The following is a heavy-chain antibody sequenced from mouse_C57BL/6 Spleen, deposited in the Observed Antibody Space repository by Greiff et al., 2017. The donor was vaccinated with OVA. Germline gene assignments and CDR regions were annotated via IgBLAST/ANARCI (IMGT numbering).Heavy chain of an antibody. V-gene: IGHV5-16*01. J-gene: IGHJ4*01. Sequence: EVKLVESEGGLVQPGSSMKLSCTASGFTFSDYYMAWVRQVPEKGLEWVANINYDGSSTYYLDSLKSRFIISRDNAKNILYLQMSSLKSEDTATYYCARVVYAMDYGGQGTSVTVSS. CDR3: ARVVYAMDY. CDR2: INYDGSST. CDR1: GFTFSDYY.